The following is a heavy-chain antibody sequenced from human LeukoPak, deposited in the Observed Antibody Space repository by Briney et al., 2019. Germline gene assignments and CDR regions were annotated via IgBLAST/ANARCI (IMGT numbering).Heavy chain of an antibody. V-gene: IGHV1-69*05. Sequence: ASVKVSWKASGGTFSSYAISWVRQAPGQGLEWMGRIIPIFGTANYAQKFQGRVTITTDESTSTAYMELSSLRSEDTAVYYCARGGRIAARTLHFDYWGQGTLVTVSS. J-gene: IGHJ4*02. D-gene: IGHD6-6*01. CDR3: ARGGRIAARTLHFDY. CDR2: IIPIFGTA. CDR1: GGTFSSYA.